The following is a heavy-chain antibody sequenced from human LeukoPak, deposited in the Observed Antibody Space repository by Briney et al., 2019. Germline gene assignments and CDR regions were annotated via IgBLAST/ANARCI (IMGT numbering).Heavy chain of an antibody. CDR2: INAGNGNT. CDR1: GYTFTSYA. D-gene: IGHD6-13*01. CDR3: ARVQQQLDPAVDAFDI. J-gene: IGHJ3*02. V-gene: IGHV1-3*01. Sequence: GASVKVSCKASGYTFTSYAMHWVRQAPGQRLEGMGWINAGNGNTKYSQKFQGRVTITRDTSASTAYMELSSLRSEDTAVYYCARVQQQLDPAVDAFDIWGQGTMVTVSS.